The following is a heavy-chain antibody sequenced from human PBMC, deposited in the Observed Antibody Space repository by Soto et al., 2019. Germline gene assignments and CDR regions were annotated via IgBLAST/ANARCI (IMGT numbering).Heavy chain of an antibody. CDR3: AREKRDTAMVTDY. D-gene: IGHD5-18*01. V-gene: IGHV1-69*06. CDR1: GGTFSSYA. Sequence: GASVKVSCKASGGTFSSYAISWVRQAPGQGLEWMGGIIPIFGTANYAQKFQGRVTITADKSTSTAYMELSSLRSEDTAVYYCAREKRDTAMVTDYWGQGTLVTVSS. J-gene: IGHJ4*02. CDR2: IIPIFGTA.